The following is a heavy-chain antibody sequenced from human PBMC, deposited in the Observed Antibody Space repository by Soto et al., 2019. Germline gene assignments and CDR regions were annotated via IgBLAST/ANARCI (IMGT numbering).Heavy chain of an antibody. CDR3: ARSSSGSYYQQY. Sequence: SETLSLTCTVSGGSISSYYWSWIRQPPGKGLEWIGYIYYSGSTYYNPSLKSRVTISVDTSKNQFSLKLSSVTAADTAVYYCARSSSGSYYQQYWGKGALVTVSS. D-gene: IGHD3-10*01. V-gene: IGHV4-59*01. CDR1: GGSISSYY. CDR2: IYYSGST. J-gene: IGHJ4*02.